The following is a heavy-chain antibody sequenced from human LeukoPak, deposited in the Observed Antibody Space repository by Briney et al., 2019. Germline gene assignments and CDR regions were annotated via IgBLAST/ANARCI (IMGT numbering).Heavy chain of an antibody. D-gene: IGHD1-7*01. CDR1: GGSISSSSYY. V-gene: IGHV4-39*07. J-gene: IGHJ5*02. CDR2: IYYSGST. CDR3: ARDRHNWNYVFNWFDP. Sequence: SETLSLTCTVSGGSISSSSYYWGWIRQPPGKGLEWIGSIYYSGSTYYNPSLKSRVTISVDTSKNQFSLKLSSVTAADTAVYYCARDRHNWNYVFNWFDPWGQGTLVTVSS.